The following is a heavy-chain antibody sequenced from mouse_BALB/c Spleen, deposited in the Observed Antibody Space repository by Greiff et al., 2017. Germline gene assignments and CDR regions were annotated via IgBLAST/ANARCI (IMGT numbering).Heavy chain of an antibody. J-gene: IGHJ4*01. CDR1: GYTFTSYY. CDR2: IYPGNVNT. D-gene: IGHD2-10*02. Sequence: VQLQQSGPELVKPGASVRISCKASGYTFTSYYIHWVKQRPGQGLEWIGWIYPGNVNTKYNEKFKGKATLTADKSSSTAYMQLSSLTSEDSAVYFCARSGYGNSGAMDYWGQGTSVTVSS. CDR3: ARSGYGNSGAMDY. V-gene: IGHV1S56*01.